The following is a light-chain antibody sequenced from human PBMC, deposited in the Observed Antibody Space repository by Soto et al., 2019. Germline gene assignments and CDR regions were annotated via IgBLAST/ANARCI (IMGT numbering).Light chain of an antibody. V-gene: IGKV1-39*01. Sequence: DIQMTQSPSSLSASVGDRVTITCRASQSITTYLHWYQQKPGKAPNLLIYAASNLQSGAPSRFSGSGSGTDFTLTINSLQPEDFATYYCQQGYSTPLTFGQGTKVDIK. CDR3: QQGYSTPLT. CDR2: AAS. CDR1: QSITTY. J-gene: IGKJ1*01.